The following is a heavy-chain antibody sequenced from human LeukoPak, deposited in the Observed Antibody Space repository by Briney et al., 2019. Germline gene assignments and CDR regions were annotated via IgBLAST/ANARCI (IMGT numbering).Heavy chain of an antibody. Sequence: SETPSLTCTVSGGSISSYYWSWIRQPPGKGLEWIGCICHSGSTNYNPSLKSRVTISVDTSKNQFSLKLSSVTAADTAVYYCASTRDGCFDYWGQGTLVTVSS. CDR3: ASTRDGCFDY. CDR2: ICHSGST. J-gene: IGHJ4*02. CDR1: GGSISSYY. V-gene: IGHV4-59*01. D-gene: IGHD5-24*01.